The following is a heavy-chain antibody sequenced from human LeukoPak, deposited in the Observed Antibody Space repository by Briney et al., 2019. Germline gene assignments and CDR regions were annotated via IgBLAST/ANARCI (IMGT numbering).Heavy chain of an antibody. D-gene: IGHD3-22*01. V-gene: IGHV3-33*01. Sequence: GGSLRLSCAASSGLLFSSHGMHWVRQAPGKGLEWVAVIWYDGSNKWYADSVKGRFTISRGNSKNTLYLQMDSLRAEDTAVHYCARARNNYDSSGYSALDCWGQGTLVTVSS. J-gene: IGHJ4*02. CDR3: ARARNNYDSSGYSALDC. CDR2: IWYDGSNK. CDR1: GLLFSSHG.